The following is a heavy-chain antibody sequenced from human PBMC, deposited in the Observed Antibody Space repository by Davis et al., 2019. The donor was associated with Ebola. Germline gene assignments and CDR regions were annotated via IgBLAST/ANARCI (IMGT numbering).Heavy chain of an antibody. CDR1: GFIFNNCD. CDR3: AKSIPYWYFDL. D-gene: IGHD2-21*01. CDR2: ISPSGGTT. J-gene: IGHJ2*01. V-gene: IGHV3-23*01. Sequence: LSLTCAASGFIFNNCDMSWVRQAPGTGLEWVSSISPSGGTTYADSVKGRFTVSRDNSKKTLYLQMNSLRAEDTAVYYCAKSIPYWYFDLWGRGSLVTVSS.